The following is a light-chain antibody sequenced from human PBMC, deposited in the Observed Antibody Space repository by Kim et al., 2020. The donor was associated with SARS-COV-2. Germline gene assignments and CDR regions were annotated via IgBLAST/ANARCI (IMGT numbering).Light chain of an antibody. CDR2: AAS. CDR1: QDIDNF. J-gene: IGKJ1*01. Sequence: DIQMTQSPSSLSASVGDRVTITCRASQDIDNFLAWFQQKPGKAPKSLIYAASNLQSGVPSKFSGIGSGTDFTLTISSLQPEDFATYYCQQYKNYPFTFCKGTKVDIK. CDR3: QQYKNYPFT. V-gene: IGKV1-16*02.